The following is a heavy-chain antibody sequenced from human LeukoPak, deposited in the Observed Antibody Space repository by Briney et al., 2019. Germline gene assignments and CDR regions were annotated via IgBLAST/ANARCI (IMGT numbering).Heavy chain of an antibody. CDR2: IYPGDSDT. CDR3: ARGEQLVATADYFDY. CDR1: GYSFISYW. D-gene: IGHD5-12*01. J-gene: IGHJ4*02. V-gene: IGHV5-51*01. Sequence: GESLKISCKGSGYSFISYWIGWVRQMPGKGLEWMGIIYPGDSDTRYSPSFQGQVTISADKSITTAYLQWSSLKASDTAMYYCARGEQLVATADYFDYWGQGTLVTVSS.